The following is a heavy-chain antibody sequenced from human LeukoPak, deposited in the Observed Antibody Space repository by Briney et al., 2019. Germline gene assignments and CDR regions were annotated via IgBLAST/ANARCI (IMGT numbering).Heavy chain of an antibody. J-gene: IGHJ4*02. V-gene: IGHV3-7*01. CDR2: IKQDGSEK. Sequence: GGSLRLSCAASGFTFSRYWMSWVREAPGKGLEWVANIKQDGSEKYYVDSVKGRFTISRDNAKNSLYLQMNSLRAEDTAVYYCARDEACFDYWGQGTLATVPS. CDR1: GFTFSRYW. CDR3: ARDEACFDY.